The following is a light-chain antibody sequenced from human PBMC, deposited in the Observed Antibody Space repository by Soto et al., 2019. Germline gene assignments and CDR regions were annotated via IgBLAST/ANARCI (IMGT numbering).Light chain of an antibody. CDR2: GAS. Sequence: EIVMTQSPATLSVSPGERATLSCRASQSVSSNLAWYQQKPGQAPRLLIYGASTRATGIPARFSGSGSETDFTLTISRLEPEDFAVFYCQQYGSSPRTFGQGTKVDIK. CDR1: QSVSSN. CDR3: QQYGSSPRT. V-gene: IGKV3-15*01. J-gene: IGKJ1*01.